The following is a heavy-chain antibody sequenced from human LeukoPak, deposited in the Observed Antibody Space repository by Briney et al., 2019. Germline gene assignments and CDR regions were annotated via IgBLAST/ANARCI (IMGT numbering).Heavy chain of an antibody. CDR1: GCTFTGYY. CDR3: ARGGYSSSWRNWFDP. V-gene: IGHV1-2*02. CDR2: INPNSGGT. J-gene: IGHJ5*02. Sequence: ASVKVSCKAAGCTFTGYYMHWVRQAPGQGLEWMGWINPNSGGTNYAQKFQGRVTMSRDTSISTAYMELSRLRSDDTAVYYCARGGYSSSWRNWFDPWGQGTLVTVSS. D-gene: IGHD6-13*01.